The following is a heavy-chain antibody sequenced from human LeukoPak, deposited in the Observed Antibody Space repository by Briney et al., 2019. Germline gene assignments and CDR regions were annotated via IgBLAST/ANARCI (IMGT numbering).Heavy chain of an antibody. D-gene: IGHD3-16*01. V-gene: IGHV4-59*11. CDR1: GGSISGHY. Sequence: PSETLSLTCTVSGGSISGHYWGWLRQPPGKGLEWIGYIYYGESTNYNPSLKSRVTISVDTSKNQFSLRLSSVTAADTAVYYCAGGRGWLIDYWGQGTLVTVSS. CDR3: AGGRGWLIDY. J-gene: IGHJ4*02. CDR2: IYYGEST.